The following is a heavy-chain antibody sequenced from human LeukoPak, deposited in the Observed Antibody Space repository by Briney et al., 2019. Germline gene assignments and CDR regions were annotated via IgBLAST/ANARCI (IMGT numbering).Heavy chain of an antibody. CDR3: TKDTFGARDS. CDR1: GYTFSRYW. V-gene: IGHV3-74*01. J-gene: IGHJ4*02. Sequence: GGSLRLSCAATGYTFSRYWMHWVRQGPGKGLVWVSRINEDGSSTSYAESVRGRFTISRDNAKNTLYLQMNSLRAEDAAVYYCTKDTFGARDSWGQGTLLTVSS. D-gene: IGHD3-10*01. CDR2: INEDGSST.